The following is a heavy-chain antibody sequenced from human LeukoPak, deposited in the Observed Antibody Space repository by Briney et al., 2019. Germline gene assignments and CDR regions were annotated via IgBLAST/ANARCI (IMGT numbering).Heavy chain of an antibody. Sequence: NPGESLRLSCAASGFTFSSYGLNWVRQAPGKGLEWVSTIRSGGHIYYEDSVKGRFTISRDNAKNSLYLQMNSLRAEDTAVYYCARDQDGGKYYYESSGYSHWGQGILVTVSS. D-gene: IGHD3-22*01. V-gene: IGHV3-21*01. CDR2: IRSGGHI. CDR1: GFTFSSYG. J-gene: IGHJ4*02. CDR3: ARDQDGGKYYYESSGYSH.